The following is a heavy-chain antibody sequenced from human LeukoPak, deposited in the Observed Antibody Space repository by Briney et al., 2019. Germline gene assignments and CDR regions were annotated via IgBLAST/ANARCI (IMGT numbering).Heavy chain of an antibody. CDR1: GYTLTELS. J-gene: IGHJ4*02. CDR3: ARVYCSGGSCYPH. V-gene: IGHV1-24*01. D-gene: IGHD2-15*01. CDR2: FDPEDGET. Sequence: GASVKVSCKVSGYTLTELSMHWVRQAPGKGLEWMGGFDPEDGETIYAQKFQGRVTITADESTSTAYMELSSLRSEDTAVYYCARVYCSGGSCYPHWGQGTLVTVSS.